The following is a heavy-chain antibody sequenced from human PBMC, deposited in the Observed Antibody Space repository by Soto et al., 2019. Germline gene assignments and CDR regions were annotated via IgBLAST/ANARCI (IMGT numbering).Heavy chain of an antibody. CDR2: MNPDGSVI. Sequence: GGSLRLSCAVSGFTFSANWMTWVRQTPGKGPEWVANMNPDGSVINYAESVKGRFTISRDNAKNSLHLQMHSLRAEDTAVYSCARGYDYLIDYWGQGTLVTVSS. CDR3: ARGYDYLIDY. CDR1: GFTFSANW. V-gene: IGHV3-7*01. J-gene: IGHJ4*02. D-gene: IGHD3-22*01.